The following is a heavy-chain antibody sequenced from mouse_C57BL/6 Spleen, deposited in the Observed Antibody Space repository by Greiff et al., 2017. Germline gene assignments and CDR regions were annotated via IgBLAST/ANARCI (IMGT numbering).Heavy chain of an antibody. Sequence: VKLQQPGAELVKPGASVKLSCKASGYTFTSYWMHWVKQRPGQGLEWIGMIHPNSGSTNYNEKFKSKATLTVDKSSSTAYMQLSSLTSEDSAVYYCARKDYDYDGRVGYFDYWGQGTTLTVSS. CDR1: GYTFTSYW. D-gene: IGHD2-4*01. CDR3: ARKDYDYDGRVGYFDY. CDR2: IHPNSGST. V-gene: IGHV1-64*01. J-gene: IGHJ2*01.